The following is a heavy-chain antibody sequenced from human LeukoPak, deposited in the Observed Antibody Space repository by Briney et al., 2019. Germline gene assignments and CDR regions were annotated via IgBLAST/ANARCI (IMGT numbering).Heavy chain of an antibody. V-gene: IGHV1-69*13. CDR1: GGTFSSYA. CDR3: AREGSGGYCSSTSCSDRDY. D-gene: IGHD2-2*01. J-gene: IGHJ4*02. CDR2: IIPIFGTA. Sequence: SVKVSCKASGGTFSSYAISWVRQAPGQGLEWMGGIIPIFGTANYAQKFQGRVTITADESTSTAYMELSSLRSEDTAVYYCAREGSGGYCSSTSCSDRDYWGQGTLVTVSS.